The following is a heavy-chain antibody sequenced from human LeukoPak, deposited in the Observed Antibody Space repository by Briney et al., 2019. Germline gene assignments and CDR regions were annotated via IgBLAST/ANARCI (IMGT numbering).Heavy chain of an antibody. V-gene: IGHV3-30*18. CDR1: GFTFSSYG. J-gene: IGHJ4*02. Sequence: GGSLRLSCAASGFTFSSYGMHWVRQAPGKGLEWVAVISYDGSNKYYADSVKGRFTISGDNSKNTLYLQMNSLRAEDTAVYYCAKDSTHYYGSGSYFDYWGQGTLVTVSS. D-gene: IGHD3-10*01. CDR3: AKDSTHYYGSGSYFDY. CDR2: ISYDGSNK.